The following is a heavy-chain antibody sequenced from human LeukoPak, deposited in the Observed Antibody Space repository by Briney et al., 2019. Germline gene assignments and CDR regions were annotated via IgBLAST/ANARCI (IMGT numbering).Heavy chain of an antibody. CDR3: ARGVPEYYDFWSGYFYYFDY. CDR1: GGSINDFY. D-gene: IGHD3-3*01. J-gene: IGHJ4*02. V-gene: IGHV4-59*01. CDR2: IYYSGST. Sequence: SETLSLTCTVSGGSINDFYWSWIRQPPGKGLEWIGYIYYSGSTNYNPSLKSRVTISVDTSKNQFSLKLTSVTAADTAVYYCARGVPEYYDFWSGYFYYFDYWGQGTLVTVSS.